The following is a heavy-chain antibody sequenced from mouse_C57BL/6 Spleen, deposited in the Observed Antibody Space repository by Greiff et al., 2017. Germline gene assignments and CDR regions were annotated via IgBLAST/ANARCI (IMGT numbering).Heavy chain of an antibody. D-gene: IGHD1-1*01. CDR3: TRGGGRRDFDY. V-gene: IGHV1-15*01. J-gene: IGHJ2*01. CDR1: GYTFTDYE. CDR2: IDPETGGT. Sequence: QVQLQQSGAELVRPGASVTLSCKASGYTFTDYEMHWVKQTPVHGLEWIGAIDPETGGTAYNQKFKGKAILTADKSSSTAYMELRSLTSEDSAVYYCTRGGGRRDFDYWGQGTTRTVSS.